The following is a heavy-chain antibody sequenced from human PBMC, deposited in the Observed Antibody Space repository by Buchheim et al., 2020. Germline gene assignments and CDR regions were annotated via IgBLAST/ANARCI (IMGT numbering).Heavy chain of an antibody. J-gene: IGHJ4*02. D-gene: IGHD4-11*01. CDR2: IYHSGIT. V-gene: IGHV4-4*02. CDR3: ARVRSDYSNFFDY. CDR1: GGSISSNNW. Sequence: QVQLQESGPGLVKPSGTLSLTCAVSGGSISSNNWWGWVRQPPGKGLEWIGEIYHSGITSYSPSLQTRVTISVDKSKNQFSLKLSSVTAADTAVYYCARVRSDYSNFFDYWGQGAL.